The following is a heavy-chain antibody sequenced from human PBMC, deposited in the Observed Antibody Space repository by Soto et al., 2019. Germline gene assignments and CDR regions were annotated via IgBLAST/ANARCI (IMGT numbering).Heavy chain of an antibody. Sequence: PSETLSLTCTVSGGSISSSSYYWGWIRQPPGKGLECIGSIYYSGSTYYNPSLKSRVTISVDTSKNQFSLKLSSVTAADTAVYYCARREGYSYGYVFSYWGQGTLVTVSS. D-gene: IGHD5-18*01. CDR1: GGSISSSSYY. V-gene: IGHV4-39*01. CDR3: ARREGYSYGYVFSY. CDR2: IYYSGST. J-gene: IGHJ4*02.